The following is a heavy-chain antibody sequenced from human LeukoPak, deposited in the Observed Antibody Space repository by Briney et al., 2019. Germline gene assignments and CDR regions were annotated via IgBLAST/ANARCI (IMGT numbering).Heavy chain of an antibody. D-gene: IGHD1-14*01. Sequence: PGGSLRLSCAASGFTFDDYSMHWVRQVPGKGLEWVSIISWDDNTEYYADSAKGRFTISRDNSKTSLYLQMNSLRTEDTALYYCGKGPRRCTGCDGFDILGQGTMVTVSS. CDR1: GFTFDDYS. CDR2: ISWDDNTE. CDR3: GKGPRRCTGCDGFDI. J-gene: IGHJ3*02. V-gene: IGHV3-43*01.